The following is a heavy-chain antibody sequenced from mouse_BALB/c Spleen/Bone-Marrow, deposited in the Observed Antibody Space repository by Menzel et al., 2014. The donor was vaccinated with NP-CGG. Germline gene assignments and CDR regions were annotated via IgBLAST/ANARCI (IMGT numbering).Heavy chain of an antibody. J-gene: IGHJ3*01. CDR1: GYTFTSYW. CDR3: ARGYFAY. D-gene: IGHD2-14*01. CDR2: INPSNGRT. V-gene: IGHV1S81*02. Sequence: VQLQQSGAELVKPGASVKLSCKASGYTFTSYWMHWVKQRPGQGLEWIGEINPSNGRTNYSEKFKSKATLTVDKSSSTAYMQLSSLTSEDSAVYYCARGYFAYWGQGTLVTVSA.